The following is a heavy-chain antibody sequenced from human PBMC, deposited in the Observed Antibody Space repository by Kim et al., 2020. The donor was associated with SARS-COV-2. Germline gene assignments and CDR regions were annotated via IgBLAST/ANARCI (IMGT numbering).Heavy chain of an antibody. CDR2: ISYDGSNK. V-gene: IGHV3-30*18. D-gene: IGHD1-26*01. CDR3: AKDVGTGVAGGWFDP. Sequence: GGSLRLSCAASGFTFSSYGMHWVRQAPGKGLEWVAVISYDGSNKYYADSVKGRFTISRDNSKNTLYLQMNSLRAEDTAVYYCAKDVGTGVAGGWFDPWGQGTLVTVSS. J-gene: IGHJ5*02. CDR1: GFTFSSYG.